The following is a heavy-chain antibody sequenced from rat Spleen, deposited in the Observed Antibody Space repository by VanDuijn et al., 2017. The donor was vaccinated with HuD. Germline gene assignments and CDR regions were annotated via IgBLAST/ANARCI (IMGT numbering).Heavy chain of an antibody. CDR2: IRTGGGDT. Sequence: EVQLVESGGGLVQPGRSMKLSCAASGFTFSLYYMAWVRQAPTKGLEWGASIRTGGGDTYYRDPVMGRFTLSRDDAKSTLYLQMDSLRSEDTATYYCARHRNYGGIPFDFWGQGVMVTVSS. J-gene: IGHJ2*01. D-gene: IGHD1-11*01. V-gene: IGHV5-25*01. CDR1: GFTFSLYY. CDR3: ARHRNYGGIPFDF.